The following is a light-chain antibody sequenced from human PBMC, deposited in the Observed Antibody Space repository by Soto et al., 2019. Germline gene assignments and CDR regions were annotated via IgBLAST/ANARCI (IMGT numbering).Light chain of an antibody. V-gene: IGKV3-20*01. CDR2: GAS. CDR1: QSVGSK. J-gene: IGKJ1*01. Sequence: EIVLTQSPGTLSVSPGERATLSCRASQSVGSKLAWYRQAPGQAPRLLIYGASTRATDTPARFSGSGAGTDFTLTISNLEPGDFAVYYCQQYGSSFATFGQGTQVE. CDR3: QQYGSSFAT.